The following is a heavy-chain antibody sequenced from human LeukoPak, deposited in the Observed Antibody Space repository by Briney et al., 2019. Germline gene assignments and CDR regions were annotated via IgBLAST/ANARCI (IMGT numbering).Heavy chain of an antibody. J-gene: IGHJ4*02. CDR2: IYTSGST. D-gene: IGHD2-21*01. V-gene: IGHV4-4*07. CDR1: GGSISSYY. CDR3: ARHSIASDGARLFDY. Sequence: SETLSLTCTVSGGSISSYYWSWIRQPAGKGLEWIGRIYTSGSTNYNPSLKSRVTMSVDTSKNQFSLKLTSVAAADTAVYYCARHSIASDGARLFDYWGRGTLVTVSS.